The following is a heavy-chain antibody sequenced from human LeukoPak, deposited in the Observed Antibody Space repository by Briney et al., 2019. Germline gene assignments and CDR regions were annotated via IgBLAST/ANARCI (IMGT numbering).Heavy chain of an antibody. J-gene: IGHJ6*03. V-gene: IGHV1-18*01. CDR3: ARVGVGALAYYYYMDV. CDR1: GYTFTSYD. D-gene: IGHD1-26*01. Sequence: ASVKVSCKASGYTFTSYDINWVRQATGQGLEWMGWISAYNGNTNYAQKLQGRVTMTTDTSTSTAYMELRSLRSDDTAVYYCARVGVGALAYYYYMDVWGKGTTVTVSS. CDR2: ISAYNGNT.